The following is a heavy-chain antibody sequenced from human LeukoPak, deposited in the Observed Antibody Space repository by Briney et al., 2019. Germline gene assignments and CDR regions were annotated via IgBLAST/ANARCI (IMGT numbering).Heavy chain of an antibody. CDR2: IYPGDSDT. V-gene: IGHV5-51*01. J-gene: IGHJ4*02. CDR3: ALITMVRGVITNFDY. CDR1: GYIFTSYW. D-gene: IGHD3-10*01. Sequence: GGSLQISCKGSGYIFTSYWIGGVRQLTGKGLEGMGIIYPGDSDTRYSPSFQGQVTISADKSISTAYLQWSSLKASDTAMYYCALITMVRGVITNFDYWGQGTLVTVSS.